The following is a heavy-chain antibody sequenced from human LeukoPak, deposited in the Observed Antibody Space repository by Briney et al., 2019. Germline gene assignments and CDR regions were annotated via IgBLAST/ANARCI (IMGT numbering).Heavy chain of an antibody. CDR2: ISYSGST. Sequence: SETLSLTCTVSGGSINSYYWSWIRQPPGKGLEWIGYISYSGSTNYNPSLKSRVSISVDKSKNQFFLKLNSVTAADTALYYCARGNANWGQGTLVTASS. V-gene: IGHV4-59*01. J-gene: IGHJ4*02. CDR1: GGSINSYY. CDR3: ARGNAN.